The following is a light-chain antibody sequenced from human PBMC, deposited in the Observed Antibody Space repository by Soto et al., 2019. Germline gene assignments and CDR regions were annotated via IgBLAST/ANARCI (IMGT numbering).Light chain of an antibody. V-gene: IGLV1-51*01. CDR2: AND. CDR3: ATWDTSLSAVV. J-gene: IGLJ3*02. CDR1: SSNVGNNI. Sequence: QSVLTQPPSVSAAPGQKVTISCSGRSSNVGNNIVSWYQQLPGAVPKLLIYANDKRPSGIPDRFSGSKSGTSATLGITGLQTGDEAEYYCATWDTSLSAVVFGGGTKLTVL.